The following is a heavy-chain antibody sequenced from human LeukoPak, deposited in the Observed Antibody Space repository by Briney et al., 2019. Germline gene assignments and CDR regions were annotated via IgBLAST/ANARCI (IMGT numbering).Heavy chain of an antibody. CDR2: ISSSSSYI. Sequence: PGGSLRLSCAASGFTFSGYSMNWVRQAPGKGLEWVSSISSSSSYIYYADSVKGRFTISRDNAKNSLYLQMNSLRAEDTAVYYCARDGDDHYDYWCQGNLVTVSS. V-gene: IGHV3-21*01. CDR3: ARDGDDHYDY. CDR1: GFTFSGYS. D-gene: IGHD1-1*01. J-gene: IGHJ4*02.